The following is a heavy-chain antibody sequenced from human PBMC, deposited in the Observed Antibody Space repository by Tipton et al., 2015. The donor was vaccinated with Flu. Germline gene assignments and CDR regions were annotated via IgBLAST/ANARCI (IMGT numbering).Heavy chain of an antibody. CDR3: AKDFGSSGWYNWFDP. V-gene: IGHV3-30*18. CDR1: GFTFSSYG. D-gene: IGHD6-19*01. CDR2: LSHDGSSK. Sequence: SLRLSCAASGFTFSSYGMHWVRQAPDKGLEWVAMLSHDGSSKYYGDSVKGRFTISRDNSKNTLYLQMNSLRAEDTGLYYCAKDFGSSGWYNWFDPWGQGTLVTVSA. J-gene: IGHJ5*02.